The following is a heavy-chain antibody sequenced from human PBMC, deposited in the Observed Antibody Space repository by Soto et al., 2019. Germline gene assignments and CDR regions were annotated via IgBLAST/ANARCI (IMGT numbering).Heavy chain of an antibody. CDR2: INDSGGP. CDR3: TRGLYNISPRF. CDR1: GGSFSCYF. Sequence: SETLSLTCAVYGGSFSCYFWSWIRQPPGKGLEWIGEINDSGGPSYNPSLKSRVTISVDMSKNQFSLRLSSVTAADTAMYYCTRGLYNISPRFWGQGTLVTVSS. D-gene: IGHD3-10*01. J-gene: IGHJ4*02. V-gene: IGHV4-34*01.